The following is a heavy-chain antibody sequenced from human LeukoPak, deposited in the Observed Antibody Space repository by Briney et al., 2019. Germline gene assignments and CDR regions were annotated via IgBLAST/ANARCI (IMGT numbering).Heavy chain of an antibody. Sequence: SETLSLTCAVYGGSFSGYYWSWIRQPPGKGLEWIGEINHSGSTNYNPFLKSRVTISVDTSKNQFSLKLSSVTAADTAVYYCARGRLGSRITMVRGFDPWGQGTLVTVSS. J-gene: IGHJ5*02. CDR2: INHSGST. CDR3: ARGRLGSRITMVRGFDP. CDR1: GGSFSGYY. V-gene: IGHV4-34*01. D-gene: IGHD3-10*01.